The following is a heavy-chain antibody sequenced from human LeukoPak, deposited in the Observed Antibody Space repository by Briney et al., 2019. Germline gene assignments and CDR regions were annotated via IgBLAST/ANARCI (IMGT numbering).Heavy chain of an antibody. CDR2: ISGSGGST. J-gene: IGHJ4*02. CDR3: AKKTTPYSSSWYLWAFDI. Sequence: PGGSLRLSCAASGFTVSSNYMSWVRQAPGKGLEWVSAISGSGGSTYYADSVEGRFTISRDNSKNTLYLQMNSLRAEDTAVYYCAKKTTPYSSSWYLWAFDIWGQGTLVTVSS. D-gene: IGHD6-13*01. V-gene: IGHV3-23*01. CDR1: GFTVSSNY.